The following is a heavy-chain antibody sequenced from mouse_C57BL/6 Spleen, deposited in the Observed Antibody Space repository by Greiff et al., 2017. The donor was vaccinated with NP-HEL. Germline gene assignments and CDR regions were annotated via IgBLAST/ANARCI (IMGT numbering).Heavy chain of an antibody. J-gene: IGHJ1*03. V-gene: IGHV1-26*01. CDR2: INPNNGGT. CDR3: ARKKVLYGRNWYFDV. Sequence: EVQLQQSGPELVKPGASVKISCKASGYTFTDYYMNWVKQSHGKSLEWIGDINPNNGGTSYNQKFKGKATLTVDKSSSTAYMELRSLTSEDSAGYYCARKKVLYGRNWYFDVWGTGTTVTVSS. CDR1: GYTFTDYY. D-gene: IGHD1-1*01.